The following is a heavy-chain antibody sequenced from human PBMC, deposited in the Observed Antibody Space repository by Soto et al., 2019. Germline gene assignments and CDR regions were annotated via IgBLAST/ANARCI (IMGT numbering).Heavy chain of an antibody. CDR3: ARHLYYDFWSGYSQYYYGMDV. J-gene: IGHJ6*02. Sequence: QLQLQESGPGLVKPSETLSLTCTVSGGSISSSSYYWGWIRQPPGKGLEWIGSIYYSGSTYYNPSLKSRVTISVDTSKNQFSLKLSSVTAADTAVYYCARHLYYDFWSGYSQYYYGMDVWGQGTTVTVSS. CDR2: IYYSGST. D-gene: IGHD3-3*01. CDR1: GGSISSSSYY. V-gene: IGHV4-39*01.